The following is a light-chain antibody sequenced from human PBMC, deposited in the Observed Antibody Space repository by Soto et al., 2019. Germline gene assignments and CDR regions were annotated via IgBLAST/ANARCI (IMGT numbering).Light chain of an antibody. CDR3: QQRSNWPIT. CDR2: EAS. Sequence: EIVLTHSPGTLSLSPGERATLSCRASQSVSRYLAWYQQKPGQAPRLLIYEASNRATGIPARFSGSGSGTDFTLTISSLEPEDFAVYYCQQRSNWPITFGQGTRLEI. CDR1: QSVSRY. V-gene: IGKV3-11*01. J-gene: IGKJ5*01.